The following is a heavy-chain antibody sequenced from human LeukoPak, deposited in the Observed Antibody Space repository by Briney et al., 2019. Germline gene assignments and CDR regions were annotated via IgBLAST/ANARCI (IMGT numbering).Heavy chain of an antibody. D-gene: IGHD6-13*01. J-gene: IGHJ5*02. CDR3: ARAPRYSSSWYGWFDP. Sequence: ASVKVSCKASGYTFTSYDINWVRQATGQGPEWMGWMNPNSGNTGYAQKFQGRVTMTRNTSISTAYMELSSLRSEDTAVYYCARAPRYSSSWYGWFDPWGQGTLVTVSS. CDR2: MNPNSGNT. V-gene: IGHV1-8*01. CDR1: GYTFTSYD.